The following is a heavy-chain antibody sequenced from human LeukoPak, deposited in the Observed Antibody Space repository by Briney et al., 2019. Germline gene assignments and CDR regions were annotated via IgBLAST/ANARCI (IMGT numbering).Heavy chain of an antibody. CDR1: GFPFSTFS. V-gene: IGHV3-30-3*01. CDR2: ISHDASNK. D-gene: IGHD6-6*01. CDR3: PRMSGSSSYGGGFDY. Sequence: GGSLRLSCAASGFPFSTFSMHWVRQAPGKGLDWVAVISHDASNKCYADSVKGRFTISRDNSKNTLYLQMNSLRAEDTAVYYCPRMSGSSSYGGGFDYWGQGTLVTVSS. J-gene: IGHJ4*02.